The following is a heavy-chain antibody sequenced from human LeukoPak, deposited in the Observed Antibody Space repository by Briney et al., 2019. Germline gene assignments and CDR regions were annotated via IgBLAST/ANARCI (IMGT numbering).Heavy chain of an antibody. V-gene: IGHV3-23*01. Sequence: GGSLRLSCAASGFTFSSYAMSWVRQAPGKGVEWVSAISGSGGSTYYADSVKGRFTISRDNSKNTLYLQMNSLRAEDTALYYCPRSFYDSSGSPNSFDPWGQGTLVTVSS. CDR1: GFTFSSYA. J-gene: IGHJ5*02. CDR2: ISGSGGST. CDR3: PRSFYDSSGSPNSFDP. D-gene: IGHD3-22*01.